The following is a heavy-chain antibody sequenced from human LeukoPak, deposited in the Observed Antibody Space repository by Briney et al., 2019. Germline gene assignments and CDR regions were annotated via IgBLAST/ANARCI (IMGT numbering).Heavy chain of an antibody. Sequence: ASVKLSCKASGFTSTSYYIHWVRQAPGQGLEWMGLSNSNDGSTDYAQKFRGRVTMTRDTSTSTVYMGLNSLRSEDTAVYYCAREVVTLITKNFEYWGQGTLVTVSS. CDR1: GFTSTSYY. D-gene: IGHD5-18*01. CDR3: AREVVTLITKNFEY. CDR2: SNSNDGST. V-gene: IGHV1-46*01. J-gene: IGHJ4*02.